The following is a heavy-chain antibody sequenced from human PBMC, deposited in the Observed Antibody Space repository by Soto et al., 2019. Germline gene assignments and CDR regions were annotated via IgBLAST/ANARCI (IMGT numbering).Heavy chain of an antibody. Sequence: PSETLSLTCTVSGGSVSSGSYYWSWIRQPPGKGLEWIGYIYYSGSTNYNPSLKSRVTISVDTSKNQFSLKLSSVTAADTAVYYCARELYSSGWYTPYYYYYGMDVCGQGTTVTVS. CDR2: IYYSGST. J-gene: IGHJ6*02. V-gene: IGHV4-61*01. D-gene: IGHD6-19*01. CDR3: ARELYSSGWYTPYYYYYGMDV. CDR1: GGSVSSGSYY.